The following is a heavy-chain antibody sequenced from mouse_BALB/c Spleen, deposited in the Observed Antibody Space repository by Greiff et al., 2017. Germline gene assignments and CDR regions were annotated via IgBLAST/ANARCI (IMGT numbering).Heavy chain of an antibody. J-gene: IGHJ3*01. V-gene: IGHV1-9*01. CDR3: ARGEATATFAY. CDR2: ILPGSGST. Sequence: VQRVESGAELMKPGASVKISCKATGYTFSSYWIEWVKQRPGHGLEWIGEILPGSGSTNYNEKFKGKATFTADTSSNTAYMQLSSLTSEDSAVYYCARGEATATFAYWGQGTLVTVSA. CDR1: GYTFSSYW. D-gene: IGHD1-2*01.